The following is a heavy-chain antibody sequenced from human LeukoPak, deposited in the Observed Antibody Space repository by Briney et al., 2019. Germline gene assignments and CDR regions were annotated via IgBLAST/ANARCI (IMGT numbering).Heavy chain of an antibody. Sequence: GGSLRLSCAASGFTFSSYSMNWVRQAPGKGLEWVSSISSSSSYINYADSVKGRFTISRDNAKNSLYLQMNSLRAEDTAVYYCARDLGGFDPWGQGTLVTVSS. V-gene: IGHV3-21*01. CDR1: GFTFSSYS. CDR2: ISSSSSYI. CDR3: ARDLGGFDP. J-gene: IGHJ5*02.